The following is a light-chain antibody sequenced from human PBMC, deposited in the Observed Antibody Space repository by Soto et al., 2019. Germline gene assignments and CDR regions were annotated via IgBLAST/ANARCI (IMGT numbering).Light chain of an antibody. CDR3: SSYTGSNLV. CDR2: EVS. V-gene: IGLV2-8*01. J-gene: IGLJ2*01. Sequence: QSALTQPPSASGSPGQSVTISCTGTSSDVGGYNYVSWYQQHPGKAPKVMIYEVSNRPSGVPDRFSGSKSGNTASLTVSGLQDKDEADYYCSSYTGSNLVFGGGTKVTVL. CDR1: SSDVGGYNY.